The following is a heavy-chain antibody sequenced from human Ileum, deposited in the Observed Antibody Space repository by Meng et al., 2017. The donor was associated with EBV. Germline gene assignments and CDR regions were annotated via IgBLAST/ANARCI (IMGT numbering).Heavy chain of an antibody. CDR1: RGSVSSKNYH. D-gene: IGHD3-9*01. V-gene: IGHV4-61*03. CDR3: AYYFVGRGGPGS. Sequence: VARRGSGPGPVKPSETLCLTRSVSRGSVSSKNYHWSWIRQPPGKGLEWIGCMYDSENAKYNPSLNSRVTISIDTTRNHFVLKLTSVTAADTAVYYGAYYFVGRGGPGSWGQGTLVTVSS. J-gene: IGHJ5*02. CDR2: MYDSENA.